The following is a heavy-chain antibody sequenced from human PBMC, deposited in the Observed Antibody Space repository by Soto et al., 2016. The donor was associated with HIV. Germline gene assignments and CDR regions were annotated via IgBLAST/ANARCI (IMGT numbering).Heavy chain of an antibody. D-gene: IGHD3-9*01. CDR1: GFTFSGSA. J-gene: IGHJ4*02. CDR3: TPYYDILTGY. Sequence: EVQLVESGGGLVQPGGSLKLSCAASGFTFSGSAMHWVRQASGKGLEWVGRIRSKANSYATAYAASVKGRFTISRDDSKNTAYLQMNSLKTEDTAVYYCTPYYDILTGYWGQGTLVTVSS. V-gene: IGHV3-73*01. CDR2: IRSKANSYAT.